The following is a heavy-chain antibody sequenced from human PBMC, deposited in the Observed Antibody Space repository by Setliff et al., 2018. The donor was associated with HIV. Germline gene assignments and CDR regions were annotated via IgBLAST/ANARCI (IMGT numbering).Heavy chain of an antibody. V-gene: IGHV1-69*13. D-gene: IGHD2-2*02. CDR3: ARVRGRQPLLYVGYMDV. J-gene: IGHJ6*03. CDR2: IIPIFDTA. Sequence: SVKVSCKASGGTFGSHAISWVRQAPGQGLEWMGGIIPIFDTAKYAQKFQGRVTITADESTTTAYMELSSLRSEDTAVYYCARVRGRQPLLYVGYMDVWGKGTTVTVPS. CDR1: GGTFGSHA.